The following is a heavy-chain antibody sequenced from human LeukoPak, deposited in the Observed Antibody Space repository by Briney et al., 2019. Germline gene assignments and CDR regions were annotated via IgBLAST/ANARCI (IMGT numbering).Heavy chain of an antibody. CDR1: GFTFSSYA. J-gene: IGHJ4*02. V-gene: IGHV3-23*01. CDR2: ISGSGGST. D-gene: IGHD3-10*01. CDR3: ARDRRGPFDY. Sequence: PGGSLRLSCAASGFTFSSYAMSWVRQAPGKGLEWVSVISGSGGSTFYVDSVKGRFTISRDNSMNTLYLQMNSLRAEDTAIYYCARDRRGPFDYWGQGTLVTVSS.